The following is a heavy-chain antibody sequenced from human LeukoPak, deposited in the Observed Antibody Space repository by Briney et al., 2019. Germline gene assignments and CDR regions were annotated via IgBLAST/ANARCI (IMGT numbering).Heavy chain of an antibody. J-gene: IGHJ4*02. CDR3: ARVDLRYFDWFLSRSFDY. D-gene: IGHD3-9*01. CDR1: GGSFSGYY. V-gene: IGHV4-34*01. Sequence: SETLSLTCAVYGGSFSGYYWSWIRQPPGKGLEWIGEINHSGSTNYNPSPKSRVTISVDTSKNQFSLKLSSVTAADTAVYYCARVDLRYFDWFLSRSFDYWGQGTLVTVSS. CDR2: INHSGST.